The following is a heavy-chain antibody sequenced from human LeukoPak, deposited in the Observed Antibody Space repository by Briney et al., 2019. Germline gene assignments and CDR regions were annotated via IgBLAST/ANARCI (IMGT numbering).Heavy chain of an antibody. V-gene: IGHV3-74*01. CDR3: ARAGEAAAGYYYYGMDV. CDR2: INSDGSST. Sequence: GGSLRLSCAASGFTFSSYWMHWVRQAPGKGLVWVSRINSDGSSTSYADSVKGRFTISRDNAKKALYLQMNSLRAEDTAVYNCARAGEAAAGYYYYGMDVWGQGTTVTVSS. D-gene: IGHD6-13*01. CDR1: GFTFSSYW. J-gene: IGHJ6*02.